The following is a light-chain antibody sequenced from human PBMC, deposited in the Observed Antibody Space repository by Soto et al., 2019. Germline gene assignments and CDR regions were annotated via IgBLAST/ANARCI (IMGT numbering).Light chain of an antibody. V-gene: IGLV2-8*01. J-gene: IGLJ2*01. CDR2: EVS. CDR1: SSDDGGYNY. Sequence: QSVLTQPPSASGSRGQSVTISCTGTSSDDGGYNYVSWYQQHPGKAPKLMIYEVSKRPSGVPDRFSGSKSGNTASLTVSGLQAEDEADYYCSSYAGSNNLEVFGGGTKLTVL. CDR3: SSYAGSNNLEV.